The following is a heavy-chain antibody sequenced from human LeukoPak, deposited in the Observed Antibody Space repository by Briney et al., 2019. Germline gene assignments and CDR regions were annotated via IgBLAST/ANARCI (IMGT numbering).Heavy chain of an antibody. J-gene: IGHJ2*01. D-gene: IGHD1-26*01. CDR3: AKQRGGSYIYWYFDL. CDR2: ISGSGGST. V-gene: IGHV3-23*01. CDR1: GFTFSSYA. Sequence: GGALRLSCAASGFTFSSYAMSWVRQAPGKGLDWVSAISGSGGSTYYADSVKGRFTISRDNSKNTLYLQMNSLRAEDTAVYYCAKQRGGSYIYWYFDLWGRGTLVTVSS.